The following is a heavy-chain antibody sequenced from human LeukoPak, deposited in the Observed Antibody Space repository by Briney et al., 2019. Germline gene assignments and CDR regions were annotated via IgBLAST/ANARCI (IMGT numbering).Heavy chain of an antibody. CDR2: TSYDGNDE. D-gene: IGHD6-13*01. CDR1: GFTFSIYA. Sequence: GGSLRLSCSASGFTFSIYAMHWVRQTPGKGLEWVAITSYDGNDEHYTDSVKGRFTISRDNSMNTLYLQMNSLGSEDTAVYYCARSNSSSWHLFDYWGQGTLVTVSS. V-gene: IGHV3-30-3*01. CDR3: ARSNSSSWHLFDY. J-gene: IGHJ4*02.